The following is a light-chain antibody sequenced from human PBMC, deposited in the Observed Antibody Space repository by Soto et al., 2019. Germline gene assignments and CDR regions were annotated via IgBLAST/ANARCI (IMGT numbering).Light chain of an antibody. V-gene: IGKV3-11*01. CDR1: ESVSNY. Sequence: EVVLTQSPATLYLSPGDRATLSCRASESVSNYLAWYQQKPGQPPRLLIYDVSSRATGIPARVSGSGSGTDFTLNSSSLESGDCAVCCCLHRSDWPYTFGPCTKVDI. CDR3: LHRSDWPYT. J-gene: IGKJ3*01. CDR2: DVS.